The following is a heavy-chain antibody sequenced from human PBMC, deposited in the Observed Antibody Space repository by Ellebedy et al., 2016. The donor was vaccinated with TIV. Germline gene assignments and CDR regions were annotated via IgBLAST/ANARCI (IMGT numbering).Heavy chain of an antibody. D-gene: IGHD3-3*01. CDR2: IVSSGREA. Sequence: GGSLRLSXAASGFTFSISGMTWVRQAPGKGLEWVATIVSSGREAYYADPLKGRFTISRDNAMNSVYLRLNSLSVEDTAVYYCTRDGSEWSRDHWGQGTLVTVSS. CDR1: GFTFSISG. V-gene: IGHV3-21*06. CDR3: TRDGSEWSRDH. J-gene: IGHJ4*02.